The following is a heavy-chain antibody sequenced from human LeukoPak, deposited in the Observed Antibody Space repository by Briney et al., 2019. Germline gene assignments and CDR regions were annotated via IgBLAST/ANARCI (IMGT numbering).Heavy chain of an antibody. CDR3: ARDLTLGGVIYYFDY. Sequence: GGSLRLSCAASGFTFSNAWMSWVRQAPGKGLEWVANIKQDGSEKYYVDSVKGRFTISRDNAKNSLYLQMNSLRAEDTAVYYCARDLTLGGVIYYFDYWGQGTLVTVSS. J-gene: IGHJ4*02. V-gene: IGHV3-7*01. CDR2: IKQDGSEK. D-gene: IGHD3-16*02. CDR1: GFTFSNAW.